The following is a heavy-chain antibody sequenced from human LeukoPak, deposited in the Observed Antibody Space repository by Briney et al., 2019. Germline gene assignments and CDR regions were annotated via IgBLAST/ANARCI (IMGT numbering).Heavy chain of an antibody. D-gene: IGHD4-17*01. CDR2: INPNSGGT. Sequence: GASVKVSCKASGYTFTGYYMHWVRQAPGQGLEWMGWINPNSGGTNYAQKFQGRVTMTRDTSISTAYMELSRLRSDDTAVYYCARDSVYGDYVNYFDYWGQGTLVTVSS. J-gene: IGHJ4*02. CDR1: GYTFTGYY. V-gene: IGHV1-2*02. CDR3: ARDSVYGDYVNYFDY.